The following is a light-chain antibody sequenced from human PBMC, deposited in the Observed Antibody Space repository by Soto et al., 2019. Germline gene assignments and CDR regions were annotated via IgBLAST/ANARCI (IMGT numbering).Light chain of an antibody. Sequence: SYVLTQPPSVSVSPGKTASITCGGNNIGSQSVHWYQQKPGQAPVLVVFYDRVRPSGIPDRFSGSNSGNTATLTISRVEAGDEADYYCQVWDSSSDHPGVFGRGTKVTVL. CDR2: YDR. CDR1: NIGSQS. V-gene: IGLV3-21*04. J-gene: IGLJ2*01. CDR3: QVWDSSSDHPGV.